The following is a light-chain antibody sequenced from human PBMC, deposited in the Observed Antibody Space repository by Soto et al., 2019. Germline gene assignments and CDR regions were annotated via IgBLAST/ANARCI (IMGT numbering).Light chain of an antibody. CDR2: DVS. V-gene: IGLV2-18*02. CDR3: RSYTSSSTYV. CDR1: SSDVGSSNG. Sequence: QSVLTQPPSVSGSRGQSVAISCTGTSSDVGSSNGVSWYQQPPGTAPKLMIYDVSNRPSGVPDRFSGSKSGNTASLTISGLQAEDEADYYCRSYTSSSTYVFGSGTKVTVL. J-gene: IGLJ1*01.